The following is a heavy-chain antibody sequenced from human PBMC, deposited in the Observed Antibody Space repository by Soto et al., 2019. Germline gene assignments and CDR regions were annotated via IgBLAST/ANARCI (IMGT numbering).Heavy chain of an antibody. V-gene: IGHV4-30-4*01. CDR1: GDSISNLDYF. J-gene: IGHJ5*01. CDR2: IYKSATT. D-gene: IGHD7-27*01. Sequence: SAPLSLTCSVSGDSISNLDYFWAWIRQPPGQALEYIGYIYKSATTYYNPSFESRVAISVDTSKSQFSLNLTSVTAADTAVYFCARGRYCLTGRCFPNWFESWGQGALVTVSS. CDR3: ARGRYCLTGRCFPNWFES.